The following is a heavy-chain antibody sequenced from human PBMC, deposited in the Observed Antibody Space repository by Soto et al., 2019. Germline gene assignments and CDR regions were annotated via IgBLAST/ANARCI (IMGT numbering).Heavy chain of an antibody. Sequence: PGKGLERVALIRYDGSNKYYADSVEGRFTISRDNSKDTLYLQMNSLRVEDTAVYYCARVANEYYYDHNGLAYWGQGALVTVSS. V-gene: IGHV3-33*01. J-gene: IGHJ4*02. CDR3: ARVANEYYYDHNGLAY. D-gene: IGHD3-22*01. CDR2: IRYDGSNK.